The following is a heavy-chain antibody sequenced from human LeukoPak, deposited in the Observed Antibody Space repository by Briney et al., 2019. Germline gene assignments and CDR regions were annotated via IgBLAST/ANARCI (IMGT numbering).Heavy chain of an antibody. CDR3: ARDRSGSYDY. D-gene: IGHD1-26*01. J-gene: IGHJ4*02. CDR1: GFTVSSNY. V-gene: IGHV3-66*01. Sequence: GGSLRLSCAASGFTVSSNYMSWVRQAPGKGLEWVSVIYSGGSTYYTDSVKGRFTISRDNSKNTLYLQMNSLRTEDTAVYYCARDRSGSYDYWGQGTLVTVSS. CDR2: IYSGGST.